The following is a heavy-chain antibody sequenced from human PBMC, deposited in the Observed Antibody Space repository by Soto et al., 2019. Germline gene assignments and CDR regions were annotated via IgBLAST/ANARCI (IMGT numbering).Heavy chain of an antibody. D-gene: IGHD3-22*01. J-gene: IGHJ4*02. V-gene: IGHV1-69*01. Sequence: QVQLVQSGAEVRKPGSSVKVSCQSFGGSFSSYAFSWVRQAPGQGLEWMGGLIVILGTTNYAQKFKGRVTLTADESTSTAYMEVSSLASEDTAIYYCASGYYDSSGYSIDYWGQGTQVTVSS. CDR1: GGSFSSYA. CDR2: LIVILGTT. CDR3: ASGYYDSSGYSIDY.